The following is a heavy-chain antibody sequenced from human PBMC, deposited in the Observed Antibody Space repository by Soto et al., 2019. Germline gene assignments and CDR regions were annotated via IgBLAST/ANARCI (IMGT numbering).Heavy chain of an antibody. Sequence: SETLSLTCTVSAGSISSGGYYWSWIRQPPGKGLEWIGYIYYSGSTYYNPSLKSRVTISVDTSKNQFSLKLSSVTAADTAVYYCARGGEREVVHGLDVWGQGTTVTVSS. V-gene: IGHV4-31*03. J-gene: IGHJ6*02. CDR1: AGSISSGGYY. CDR2: IYYSGST. D-gene: IGHD2-15*01. CDR3: ARGGEREVVHGLDV.